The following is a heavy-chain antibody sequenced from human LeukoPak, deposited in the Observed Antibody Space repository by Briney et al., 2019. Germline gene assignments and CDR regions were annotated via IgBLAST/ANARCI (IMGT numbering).Heavy chain of an antibody. D-gene: IGHD5-24*01. J-gene: IGHJ5*02. CDR2: INPTGTSS. V-gene: IGHV1-46*01. CDR3: ARDNSLQDMAWWFDP. Sequence: ASVKVSCKSSGYTFTRHYLHWVRQAPGQGLEWVGLINPTGTSSWSAQKFQGRVTLTRDMSTSTDYMELSSLRSEDTAVYYCARDNSLQDMAWWFDPWGQGTLVIVSS. CDR1: GYTFTRHY.